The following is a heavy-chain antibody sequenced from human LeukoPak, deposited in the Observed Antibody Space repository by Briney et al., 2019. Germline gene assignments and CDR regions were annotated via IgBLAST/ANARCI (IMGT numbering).Heavy chain of an antibody. CDR2: INPNNGDT. CDR1: GYTFSGYY. V-gene: IGHV1-2*02. CDR3: ARFLIGTKFYFDY. D-gene: IGHD1-7*01. J-gene: IGHJ4*02. Sequence: ASVKVSCKASGYTFSGYYIHWVRQAPEPGPEWMGWINPNNGDTVYAQRFQGRVTMTRDTSISTAYMELSRLSFDDTAVYYCARFLIGTKFYFDYWGQGTLVTVSS.